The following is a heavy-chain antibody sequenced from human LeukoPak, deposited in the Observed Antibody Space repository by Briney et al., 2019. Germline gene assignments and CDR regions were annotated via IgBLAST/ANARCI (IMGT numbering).Heavy chain of an antibody. V-gene: IGHV4-4*07. CDR2: IYTSGST. J-gene: IGHJ3*02. Sequence: PSETLSLTCTVSGGSISSYYWSWIRQPAGKGLEWIGRIYTSGSTNYNPSLKSRVTMSVDTSKNQFSLKLSSVTAADTAVYYCARPGAARRPSPFDIWGQGTMVTVSS. CDR3: ARPGAARRPSPFDI. CDR1: GGSISSYY. D-gene: IGHD6-6*01.